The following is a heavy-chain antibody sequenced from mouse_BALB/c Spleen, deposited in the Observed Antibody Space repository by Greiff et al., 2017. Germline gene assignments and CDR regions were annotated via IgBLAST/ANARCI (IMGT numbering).Heavy chain of an antibody. Sequence: EVQVVESGGGLVQPGGSRKLSCAASGFTFSSFGMHWVRQAPEKGLEWVAYISSGSSTIYYADTVKGRFTISRDNPKNTLFLQMTSLRSEDTAMYYCTRLRLDYWGQGTTLTVSS. CDR1: GFTFSSFG. CDR3: TRLRLDY. V-gene: IGHV5-17*02. CDR2: ISSGSSTI. J-gene: IGHJ2*01.